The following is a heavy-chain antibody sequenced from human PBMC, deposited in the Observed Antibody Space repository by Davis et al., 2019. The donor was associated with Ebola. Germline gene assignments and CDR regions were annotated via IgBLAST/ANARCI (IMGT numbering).Heavy chain of an antibody. D-gene: IGHD3-3*01. J-gene: IGHJ4*02. CDR1: GITFSGSA. Sequence: PGGSLRLSCAASGITFSGSAVHWVRQASGKGLEWVGRIRSKANSFATEFAASVKGRFTISRDDSKKTAYLQMNSLKTEDTSVYYCSRHSPFRFLDYWGQGTLVTVSS. CDR2: IRSKANSFAT. V-gene: IGHV3-73*01. CDR3: SRHSPFRFLDY.